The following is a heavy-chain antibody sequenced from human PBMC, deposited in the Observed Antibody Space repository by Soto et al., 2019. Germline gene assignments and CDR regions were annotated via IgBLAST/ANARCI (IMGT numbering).Heavy chain of an antibody. J-gene: IGHJ4*02. D-gene: IGHD3-16*01. CDR3: ARQGENDYFDF. Sequence: SETLSLTCTVSSGSINKYCWSGIRQPPGKELEWIGYICDSGSTNYNPSLTSRVTMSVDTSKNQFSLNLSSMTAADTAIYYCARQGENDYFDFWGQGALVTVSS. CDR1: SGSINKYC. CDR2: ICDSGST. V-gene: IGHV4-59*08.